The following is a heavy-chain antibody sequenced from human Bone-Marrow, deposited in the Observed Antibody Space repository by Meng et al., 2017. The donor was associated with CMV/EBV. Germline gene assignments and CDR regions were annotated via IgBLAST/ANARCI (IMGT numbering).Heavy chain of an antibody. Sequence: ASVKVSCKASGYTFTDYYVHWVRQAPGQRLEWMGWIIPNSGVTDYAQKFRGRVTMTRDTSINTADMELSRLRPDDTAVYYCARAYFDIVLHCYWGQGTLVAVSS. CDR1: GYTFTDYY. D-gene: IGHD3-9*01. J-gene: IGHJ4*02. CDR2: IIPNSGVT. V-gene: IGHV1-2*02. CDR3: ARAYFDIVLHCY.